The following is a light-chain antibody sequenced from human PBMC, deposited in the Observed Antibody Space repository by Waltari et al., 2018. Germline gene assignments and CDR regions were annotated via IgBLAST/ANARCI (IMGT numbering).Light chain of an antibody. J-gene: IGKJ2*01. CDR3: QQYNNWPPGDT. CDR2: GAS. Sequence: ETVMTQSPASLSVSPGERATLSCRASQTIRTNLAWYPHQPGQAPRPLIHGASTRPPGIPARFSGSGSGTEFTLTISSLQSEDSAVYYCQQYNNWPPGDTFGQGTRLEVK. CDR1: QTIRTN. V-gene: IGKV3-15*01.